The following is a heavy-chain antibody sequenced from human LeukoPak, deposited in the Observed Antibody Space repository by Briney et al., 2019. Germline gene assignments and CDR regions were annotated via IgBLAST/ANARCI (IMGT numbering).Heavy chain of an antibody. V-gene: IGHV3-21*01. CDR2: ISGLSTYI. CDR1: GFTFSSYA. CDR3: ARDVAGYYFDY. D-gene: IGHD3-10*01. J-gene: IGHJ4*02. Sequence: GGSLRLSCAASGFTFSSYAMSWFRQAPGKGLEWVSSISGLSTYIYYADSVQGRFTISRDNAKNSLYLQMNSLRAEDTAVYYCARDVAGYYFDYWGQGTLVTVSS.